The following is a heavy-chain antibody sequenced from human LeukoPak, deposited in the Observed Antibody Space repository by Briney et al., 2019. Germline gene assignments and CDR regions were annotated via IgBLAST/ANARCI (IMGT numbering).Heavy chain of an antibody. V-gene: IGHV3-7*01. J-gene: IGHJ5*02. Sequence: GGSLRLSCAASGFAFSTYWMKWVRQAPGKGLEWVASIKDDGSANYYVDSVKGRFTISRDNAKNSLYLRMNSLRVEGTAVYYCARQTSGVAVAGPGDRWGQGTLVTVSS. D-gene: IGHD6-19*01. CDR3: ARQTSGVAVAGPGDR. CDR2: IKDDGSAN. CDR1: GFAFSTYW.